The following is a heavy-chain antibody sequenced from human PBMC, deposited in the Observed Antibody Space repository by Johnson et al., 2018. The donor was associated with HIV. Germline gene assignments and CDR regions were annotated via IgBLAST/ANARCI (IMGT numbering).Heavy chain of an antibody. CDR1: GFTFSNYW. V-gene: IGHV3-7*01. J-gene: IGHJ3*02. D-gene: IGHD6-6*01. CDR2: IKQDGSNK. CDR3: ARDRHSSSFDAFDI. Sequence: EVQLVESGGGLVQPGGSLRLSCAASGFTFSNYWMSWVRQAPGKGLEWVANIKQDGSNKYFADSVKGRFTISRDNSKNTLYLQMSSLRAEDTAVYYCARDRHSSSFDAFDIWGQGTMVTVSS.